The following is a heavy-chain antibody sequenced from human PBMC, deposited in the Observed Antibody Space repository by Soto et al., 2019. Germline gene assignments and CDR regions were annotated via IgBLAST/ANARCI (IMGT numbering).Heavy chain of an antibody. CDR2: ISAYNGNT. Sequence: VSVKVSCKASGYTFTSYGIIWVRQAPGQGLEWMGWISAYNGNTNYAQKLQGRVTMTTDTSTSTAYMELRSLRSDDTAVYYCARQWLVKRHHDYWGQGTLVTVSS. CDR1: GYTFTSYG. D-gene: IGHD6-19*01. V-gene: IGHV1-18*01. CDR3: ARQWLVKRHHDY. J-gene: IGHJ4*02.